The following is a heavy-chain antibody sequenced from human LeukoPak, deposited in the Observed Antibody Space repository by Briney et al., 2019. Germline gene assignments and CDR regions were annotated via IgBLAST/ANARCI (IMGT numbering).Heavy chain of an antibody. CDR2: ISYDGSNK. CDR3: AKERRSMVADFDY. CDR1: GFTFSSYA. V-gene: IGHV3-30*18. Sequence: GGSLRLSCAASGFTFSSYAMSWVRQAPGKGLEWVAVISYDGSNKYYADSVKGRFTISRDNSKNTLYLQMNSLRAEDTAVYYCAKERRSMVADFDYWGQGTLVTVSS. J-gene: IGHJ4*02. D-gene: IGHD2-15*01.